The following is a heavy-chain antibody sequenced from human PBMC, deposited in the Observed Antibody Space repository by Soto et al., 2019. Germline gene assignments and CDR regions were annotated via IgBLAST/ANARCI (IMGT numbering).Heavy chain of an antibody. CDR1: GYTFITYG. D-gene: IGHD3-22*01. CDR3: ARGPTDYYDNSANYFLDY. CDR2: ISTYNGNT. Sequence: QVQLVQSGAEVKKPEASVKVSCKASGYTFITYGVSWVRQAPGQGLDWLGWISTYNGNTRYAERLEGRVNMTTDTTTITAYMEMRNLRSDDKAVYYCARGPTDYYDNSANYFLDYWGQGTLVTVSS. J-gene: IGHJ4*02. V-gene: IGHV1-18*01.